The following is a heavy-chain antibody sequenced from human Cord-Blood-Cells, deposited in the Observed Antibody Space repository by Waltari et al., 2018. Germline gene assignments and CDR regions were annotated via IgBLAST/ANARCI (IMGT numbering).Heavy chain of an antibody. D-gene: IGHD5-18*01. J-gene: IGHJ4*02. CDR2: IKSKTDGGTT. V-gene: IGHV3-15*01. CDR3: TTDALDTAMVTDY. Sequence: VQLGQSGGGLVRPGGSLGICGAAPGFAFRNAWMGWVRQVPGKGLEWVGRIKSKTDGGTTYYAAPVKGRFTISRDDSKNTLYLQMNSLKTEDTAVYYCTTDALDTAMVTDYWGQGTLVTVSS. CDR1: GFAFRNAW.